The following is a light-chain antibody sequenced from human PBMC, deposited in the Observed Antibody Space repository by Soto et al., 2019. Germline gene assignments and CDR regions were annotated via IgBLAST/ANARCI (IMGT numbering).Light chain of an antibody. CDR2: DAS. J-gene: IGKJ4*01. CDR3: QQHKSYPVT. Sequence: DIQMTQSPSTLSTSVGDSVTITCRASQNIDIWLSWYQQKPGKAPKLLIYDASTLRGGVPSRFSGSGSGTEFTLTISSLQPDDFASYYCQQHKSYPVTFGGGTKVEIK. CDR1: QNIDIW. V-gene: IGKV1-5*01.